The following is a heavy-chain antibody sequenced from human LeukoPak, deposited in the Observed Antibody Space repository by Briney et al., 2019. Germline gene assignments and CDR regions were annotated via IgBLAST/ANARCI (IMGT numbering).Heavy chain of an antibody. D-gene: IGHD3-16*02. Sequence: PGGSLRLSCAASGFTFSSYAMSWVRQAPGKGLEWVSAISGSGGSTYYADSVKGRFTISRDNSKNTLYLQMNSLRAEDTAVYYCAKDSYDYVWGSYRQSYYSDYWGQGTLVTVSS. J-gene: IGHJ4*02. CDR1: GFTFSSYA. V-gene: IGHV3-23*01. CDR2: ISGSGGST. CDR3: AKDSYDYVWGSYRQSYYSDY.